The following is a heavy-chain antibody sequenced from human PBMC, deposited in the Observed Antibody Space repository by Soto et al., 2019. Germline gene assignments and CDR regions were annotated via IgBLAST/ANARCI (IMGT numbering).Heavy chain of an antibody. V-gene: IGHV3-9*01. D-gene: IGHD6-19*01. Sequence: EVQLVESGGGLVQPGRSLRLSCAASGFTFDDYAMHWVRQAPGKGLEWVSGISWHSGSIGYADSVKGRFTISRDNAKNSLSLPMNSLRAEYTAVYYCAKDIGIAVAGTWGSFDYWGQGTLVTVSS. CDR2: ISWHSGSI. CDR1: GFTFDDYA. CDR3: AKDIGIAVAGTWGSFDY. J-gene: IGHJ4*02.